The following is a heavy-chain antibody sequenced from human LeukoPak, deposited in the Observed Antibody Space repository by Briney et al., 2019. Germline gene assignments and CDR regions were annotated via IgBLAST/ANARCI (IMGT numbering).Heavy chain of an antibody. CDR3: ARDPTTVVTLPYYFDD. J-gene: IGHJ4*02. CDR2: INHSGNT. Sequence: KTSETLSLTCAVSGGSFIGSHWNWIRQPPGKGLEWIGEINHSGNTNYNPSLKSRVTISVDTSKNQFSLKLRSVTAADTAVYYCARDPTTVVTLPYYFDDWGKGTLVTVSS. CDR1: GGSFIGSH. V-gene: IGHV4-34*01. D-gene: IGHD4-23*01.